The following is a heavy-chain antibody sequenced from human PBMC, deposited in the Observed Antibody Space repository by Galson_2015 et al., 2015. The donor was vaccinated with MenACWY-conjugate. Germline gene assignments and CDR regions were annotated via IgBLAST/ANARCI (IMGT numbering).Heavy chain of an antibody. J-gene: IGHJ3*02. V-gene: IGHV3-23*01. D-gene: IGHD3-3*01. Sequence: SLRLSCAPSGFTFSDYTMGWVRQAPGKGLEWVSTINGGGGTTYYADSVKGRFSTFRVHSKNTLDVQMNSLSVDDTAVYYCAKGVRSGHAYGAFDIWGQGTMVTVSS. CDR2: INGGGGTT. CDR3: AKGVRSGHAYGAFDI. CDR1: GFTFSDYT.